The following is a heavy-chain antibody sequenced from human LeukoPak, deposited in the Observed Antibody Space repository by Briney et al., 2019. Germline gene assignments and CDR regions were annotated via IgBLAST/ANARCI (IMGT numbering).Heavy chain of an antibody. Sequence: ASVKVSCKASGGTFSSYAISWVRQAPGQGLEWMGGIIPIFGTANYAQKFQGRVTITADESTSTAYMELSSLRSEDTAVYYCARHPAYYYYGMDVWGQGTTVTVSS. CDR2: IIPIFGTA. CDR3: ARHPAYYYYGMDV. J-gene: IGHJ6*02. V-gene: IGHV1-69*13. CDR1: GGTFSSYA.